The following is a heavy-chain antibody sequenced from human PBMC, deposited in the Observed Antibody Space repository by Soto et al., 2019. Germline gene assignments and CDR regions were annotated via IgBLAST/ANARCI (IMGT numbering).Heavy chain of an antibody. D-gene: IGHD3-10*01. V-gene: IGHV1-69*02. CDR1: AGTFDSYT. CDR2: IIPMLRMA. Sequence: HVQLVQSGAEVKKPGSSVKVSCSASAGTFDSYTISWVRQVPGQGLEWMGRIIPMLRMANFAQNFQGRVTMTADESTSTAYMVLSSLRSEDTAVYFCATNYGSGSTHFDHWGPGTPVTVSS. J-gene: IGHJ4*02. CDR3: ATNYGSGSTHFDH.